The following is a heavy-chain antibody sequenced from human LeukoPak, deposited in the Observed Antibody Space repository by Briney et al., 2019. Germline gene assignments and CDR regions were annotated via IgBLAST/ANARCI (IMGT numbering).Heavy chain of an antibody. Sequence: PGGSLRLSCAASGFTFDDYAMHWVRQAPGKGLEWVSGISWNSGSIGYADSIKGRFTISRDNAKNSLYLQMNSLRAEDMAVYYCAKASSRFFYWYFDLWGRGTLVTVSS. CDR1: GFTFDDYA. CDR3: AKASSRFFYWYFDL. V-gene: IGHV3-9*03. D-gene: IGHD6-13*01. CDR2: ISWNSGSI. J-gene: IGHJ2*01.